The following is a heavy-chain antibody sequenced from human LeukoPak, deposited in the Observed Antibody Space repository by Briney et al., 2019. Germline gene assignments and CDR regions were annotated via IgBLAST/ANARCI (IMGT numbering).Heavy chain of an antibody. V-gene: IGHV3-49*03. CDR3: TREYQLRVVDY. CDR1: GFTFGAYP. J-gene: IGHJ4*02. CDR2: IRSKAYGGTT. Sequence: GGSLRLSFTASGFTFGAYPMSWFRQAPGQGQEWVGFIRSKAYGGTTEYAASVKGRFTISRDDSKSIAYLQMNSLKTEDTAVYYCTREYQLRVVDYWGQGTLVTVSS. D-gene: IGHD2-2*01.